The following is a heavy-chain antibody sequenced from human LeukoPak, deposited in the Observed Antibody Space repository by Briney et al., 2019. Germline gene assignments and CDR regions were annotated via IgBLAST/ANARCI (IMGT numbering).Heavy chain of an antibody. CDR3: ARVGTGFDY. J-gene: IGHJ4*02. CDR1: GFTFSIYS. CDR2: ISSSNSAI. D-gene: IGHD1-1*01. V-gene: IGHV3-48*01. Sequence: PGGSLRLSCAASGFTFSIYSMNWVRQAPGKGLEWVSYISSSNSAIYYADSVKGRFTISRDNAKNSLYLQMNSLRAEDTAVYYCARVGTGFDYWGQGTLVTVSS.